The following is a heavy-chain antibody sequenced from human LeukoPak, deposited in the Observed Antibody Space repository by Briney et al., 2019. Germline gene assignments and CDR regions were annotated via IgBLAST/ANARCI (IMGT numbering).Heavy chain of an antibody. Sequence: SQTLSLTCTVSGGSISSGSYYWSWIRQPAGKGLEWIGRIYTSGSTNYNPSLKSRVTISVDTSKNQFSLKLSSVTAADTAVYYCASTLVPAARHNWFDPWGQGTLSPSPQ. J-gene: IGHJ5*02. CDR1: GGSISSGSYY. CDR3: ASTLVPAARHNWFDP. V-gene: IGHV4-61*02. D-gene: IGHD2-2*01. CDR2: IYTSGST.